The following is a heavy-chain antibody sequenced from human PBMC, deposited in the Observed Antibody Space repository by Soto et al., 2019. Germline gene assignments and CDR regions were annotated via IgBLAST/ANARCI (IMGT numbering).Heavy chain of an antibody. CDR1: GVTFSNYA. Sequence: EVQLLESGGGLVQPGGSLRLSCTVSGVTFSNYAMNWVRQAPGKGLEWVSGLSGSGGTTYYADSVKGRFMISRDNSKNTLYLLMNSLRAEDTALYYCAKQRADYGSGADTFYFDSWGQGALVTVSS. CDR2: LSGSGGTT. V-gene: IGHV3-23*01. CDR3: AKQRADYGSGADTFYFDS. D-gene: IGHD3-10*01. J-gene: IGHJ4*02.